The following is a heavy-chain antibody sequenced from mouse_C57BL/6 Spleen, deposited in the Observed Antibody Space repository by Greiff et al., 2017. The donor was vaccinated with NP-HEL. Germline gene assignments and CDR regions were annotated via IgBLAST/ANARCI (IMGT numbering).Heavy chain of an antibody. V-gene: IGHV1-42*01. CDR2: INPSTGGT. D-gene: IGHD1-1*02. CDR1: GYSFTGYY. Sequence: EVQLQQSGPELVKPGASVKISCKASGYSFTGYYMNWVKQSPEKSLEWIGEINPSTGGTTYNQKFKAKATLTVDKSSSTAYMQLKSLTSEDSAVYYCARRGELSPYFDYWGQGTTLTVSS. J-gene: IGHJ2*01. CDR3: ARRGELSPYFDY.